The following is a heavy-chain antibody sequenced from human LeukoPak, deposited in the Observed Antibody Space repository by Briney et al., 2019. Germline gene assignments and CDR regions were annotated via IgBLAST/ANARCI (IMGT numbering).Heavy chain of an antibody. D-gene: IGHD7-27*01. J-gene: IGHJ4*02. Sequence: GGSLRLSCAASGFTFSSYSMNWVRQAPGKWLEWVSYISSSSSTIYYADSVKGRFTISRDNTTNSLYLQMNSLRAEDTAVYYCARDKNWGGPYYFDYWGQGTLVTVSS. CDR1: GFTFSSYS. CDR2: ISSSSSTI. CDR3: ARDKNWGGPYYFDY. V-gene: IGHV3-48*04.